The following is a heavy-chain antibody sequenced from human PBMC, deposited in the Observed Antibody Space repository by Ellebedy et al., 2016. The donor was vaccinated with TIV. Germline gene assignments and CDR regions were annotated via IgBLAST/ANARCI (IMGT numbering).Heavy chain of an antibody. CDR2: IYYTGST. V-gene: IGHV4-59*01. Sequence: MPSETLSLTCTVSGGSISSYYWSWIRQPPGKGLEWIGYIYYTGSTNYNPFLKSRVTISVDTSKNQLSLKLTSVTAADTAVYYCARGGRITMIRGGAFDYWGQGTLVTVSS. CDR1: GGSISSYY. D-gene: IGHD3-10*01. J-gene: IGHJ4*02. CDR3: ARGGRITMIRGGAFDY.